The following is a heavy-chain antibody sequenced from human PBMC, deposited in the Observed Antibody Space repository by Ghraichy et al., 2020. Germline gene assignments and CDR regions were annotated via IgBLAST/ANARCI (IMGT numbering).Heavy chain of an antibody. CDR3: ARELDYFDY. V-gene: IGHV3-7*03. CDR1: GFTFTSYC. J-gene: IGHJ4*02. CDR2: IKQDGSEK. Sequence: GGSLTLSCAASGFTFTSYCLSWVLLAPVKGLEWVANIKQDGSEKYYVDSVKGRFTISRDNAKNSLYLQMNSLSAEDTAVYYCARELDYFDYWGQGTLVTVSS.